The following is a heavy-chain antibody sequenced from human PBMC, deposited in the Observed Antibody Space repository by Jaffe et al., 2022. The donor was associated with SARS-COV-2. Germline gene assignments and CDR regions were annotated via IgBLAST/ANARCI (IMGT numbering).Heavy chain of an antibody. D-gene: IGHD3-22*01. Sequence: QLQLQESGPGLVKPSETLSLTCTVSGGSISSSSYYWGWIRQPPGKGLEWIGSIYYSGSTYYNPSLKSRVTISVDTSKNQFSLKLSSVTAADTAVYYCARRGLDYYDSSATLDYWGQGTLVTVSS. V-gene: IGHV4-39*01. J-gene: IGHJ4*02. CDR2: IYYSGST. CDR1: GGSISSSSYY. CDR3: ARRGLDYYDSSATLDY.